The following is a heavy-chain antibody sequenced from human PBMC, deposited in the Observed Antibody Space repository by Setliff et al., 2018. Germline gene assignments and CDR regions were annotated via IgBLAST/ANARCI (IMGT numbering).Heavy chain of an antibody. CDR2: ISGSGGST. J-gene: IGHJ4*02. Sequence: GGSLRLSCAASGFTFXXXXMGWVRQAPGKGLEWVSAISGSGGSTYYADSVKGRFTISRDNSKNTLYLQMNSLRAEDTAVYYCARGNSGGDYWGQGTLVTVSS. D-gene: IGHD6-25*01. V-gene: IGHV3-23*01. CDR1: GFTFXXXX. CDR3: ARGNSGGDY.